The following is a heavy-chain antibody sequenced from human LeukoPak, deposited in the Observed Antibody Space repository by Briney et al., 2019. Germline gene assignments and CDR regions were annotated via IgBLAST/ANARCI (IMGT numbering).Heavy chain of an antibody. V-gene: IGHV4-39*01. Sequence: SETLSLTCTVSGGSISSSSYYWGWLRQPPGKGLEWIGSIYYSGSTYYNPSLKSRVTISVDTSKNQFSLKLRPVTAADTAVYYCARRNFGTGALDYWGQGTLVTVSS. CDR2: IYYSGST. CDR1: GGSISSSSYY. CDR3: ARRNFGTGALDY. D-gene: IGHD3/OR15-3a*01. J-gene: IGHJ4*02.